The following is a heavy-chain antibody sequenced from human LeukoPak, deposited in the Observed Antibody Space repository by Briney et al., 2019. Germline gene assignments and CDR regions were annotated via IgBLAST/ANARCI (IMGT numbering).Heavy chain of an antibody. CDR3: ASKRSGYYSGFFDY. CDR2: IYYSGST. CDR1: GGSITSSSYY. J-gene: IGHJ4*02. V-gene: IGHV4-39*01. Sequence: SETLSLTCTVSGGSITSSSYYWGWIRQPPGRGLEWIGSIYYSGSTYYSPSLKSRVTISVDTSKNQFSLKLGSLTAADTAVYYCASKRSGYYSGFFDYWGQGTLVTVPS. D-gene: IGHD3-22*01.